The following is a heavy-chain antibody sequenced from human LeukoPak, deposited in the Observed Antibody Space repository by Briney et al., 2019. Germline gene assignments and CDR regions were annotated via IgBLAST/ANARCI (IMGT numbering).Heavy chain of an antibody. CDR3: ARGSDWFDP. CDR2: IYYSGST. J-gene: IGHJ5*02. V-gene: IGHV4-59*01. CDR1: GGSISSYY. Sequence: SETLSLTCTVSGGSISSYYWSWIRQPPGKGLEWIGYIYYSGSTNYNPSLKSRVTISVDTSKNQFSLKLSSVTAADTAVYYCARGSDWFDPWGQGTLVTVSS.